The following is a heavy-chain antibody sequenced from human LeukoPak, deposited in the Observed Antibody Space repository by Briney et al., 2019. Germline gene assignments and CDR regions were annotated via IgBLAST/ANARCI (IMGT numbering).Heavy chain of an antibody. CDR3: ARGSDWFDP. CDR2: IYYSGST. J-gene: IGHJ5*02. V-gene: IGHV4-59*01. CDR1: GGSISSYY. Sequence: SETLSLTCTVSGGSISSYYWSWIRQPPGKGLEWIGYIYYSGSTNYNPSLKSRVTISVDTSKNQFSLKLSSVTAADTAVYYCARGSDWFDPWGQGTLVTVSS.